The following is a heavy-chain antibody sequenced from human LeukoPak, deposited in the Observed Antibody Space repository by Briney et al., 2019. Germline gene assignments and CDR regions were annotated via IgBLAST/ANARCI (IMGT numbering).Heavy chain of an antibody. CDR3: AREAPRGWLQLGDFDY. D-gene: IGHD5-24*01. CDR1: GFTFSDYY. CDR2: ISSSGSTI. V-gene: IGHV3-11*04. Sequence: GGSLRLSCAASGFTFSDYYMSWIRQAPGKGLEWVSYISSSGSTIYYTDSVKGRFTISRDNAKNSLYLQMNNLRAEDTAVYYCAREAPRGWLQLGDFDYWGQGTLVTVSS. J-gene: IGHJ4*02.